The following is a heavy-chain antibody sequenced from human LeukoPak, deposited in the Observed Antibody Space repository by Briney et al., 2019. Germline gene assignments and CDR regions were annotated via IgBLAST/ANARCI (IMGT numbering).Heavy chain of an antibody. CDR2: INPGGGST. Sequence: ASVKVSCKASGYTFTSFYMHWVRQAPGQGLEWMGIINPGGGSTTYAQKFQGRVTMTRDTSTSTVYMELSSLRSEDTAVYYCARRSAYGSGSYYVDYWGQGTLVTVSS. J-gene: IGHJ4*02. D-gene: IGHD3-10*01. CDR3: ARRSAYGSGSYYVDY. V-gene: IGHV1-46*01. CDR1: GYTFTSFY.